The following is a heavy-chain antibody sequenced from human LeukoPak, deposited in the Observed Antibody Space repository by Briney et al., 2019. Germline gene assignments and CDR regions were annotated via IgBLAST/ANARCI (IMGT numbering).Heavy chain of an antibody. CDR3: ARDSLYAFDI. V-gene: IGHV3-48*02. Sequence: PGGSLRLSFAASGFTFIIFSMNWFGQAPGRGLEWVSYIDSSSSSKYYADSVKGRFTISRDNAKNSVNLQMNSLRDEDTAVYYCARDSLYAFDIWGQGTMVTVSS. J-gene: IGHJ3*02. CDR2: IDSSSSSK. CDR1: GFTFIIFS.